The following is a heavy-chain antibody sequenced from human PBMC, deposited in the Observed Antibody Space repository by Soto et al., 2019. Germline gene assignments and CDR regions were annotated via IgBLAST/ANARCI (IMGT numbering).Heavy chain of an antibody. CDR3: ARADKPGYYDSSGPNYFDY. J-gene: IGHJ4*02. CDR1: GGTFSSYA. CDR2: IIPIFGTA. D-gene: IGHD3-22*01. V-gene: IGHV1-69*01. Sequence: QVQLVQSGAEVKKPGSSVKVSCKASGGTFSSYAISWVRQAPGQGLEWMGGIIPIFGTANYAQKFQGRVKITADESTSTAYMERSSLRSEDTAVYYCARADKPGYYDSSGPNYFDYWGQGTLVTVSS.